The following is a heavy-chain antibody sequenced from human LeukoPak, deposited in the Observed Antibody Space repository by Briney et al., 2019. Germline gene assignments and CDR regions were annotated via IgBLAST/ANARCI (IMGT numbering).Heavy chain of an antibody. V-gene: IGHV3-7*04. D-gene: IGHD6-13*01. Sequence: GGSLRLSCAASGFTVSSNYMSWVRQAPGKGLEWVANIKQDGTEKYYMDSVKGRFTISRDNAKNSLDLQMSSLRADDTAVYYCARVAAAVPDQWGQGTLVTVSS. CDR2: IKQDGTEK. CDR1: GFTVSSNY. J-gene: IGHJ5*02. CDR3: ARVAAAVPDQ.